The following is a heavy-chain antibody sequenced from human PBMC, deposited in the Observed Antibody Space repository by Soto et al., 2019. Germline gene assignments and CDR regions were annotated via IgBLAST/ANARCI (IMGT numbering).Heavy chain of an antibody. CDR2: ISGSGGST. CDR3: AKDPRSSSWYSWFDH. Sequence: EVQLLESGGGLVQPGGSLRLSCAASGFTFSSYAMSWVRQAPGKGLEWVSAISGSGGSTYYADSVKGRFTISRDNSKNTLYLQLHRLRAEDTAVYYCAKDPRSSSWYSWFDHWGQGPLVTVSS. J-gene: IGHJ5*02. V-gene: IGHV3-23*01. CDR1: GFTFSSYA. D-gene: IGHD6-13*01.